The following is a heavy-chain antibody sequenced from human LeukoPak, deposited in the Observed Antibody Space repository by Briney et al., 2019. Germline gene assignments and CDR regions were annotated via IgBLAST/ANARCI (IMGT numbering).Heavy chain of an antibody. D-gene: IGHD2-15*01. CDR3: ALQVVAADYYYYGMDV. V-gene: IGHV4-34*01. CDR1: GGSFSGYY. Sequence: PSETLSLTCAVYGGSFSGYYWSWIRQPPGKGLEWIGEINHSGSTNYNPSLKSRVTISVDTSKNQFSLKLSSVTAADTAVYYCALQVVAADYYYYGMDVWGQGTMVTVSS. CDR2: INHSGST. J-gene: IGHJ6*02.